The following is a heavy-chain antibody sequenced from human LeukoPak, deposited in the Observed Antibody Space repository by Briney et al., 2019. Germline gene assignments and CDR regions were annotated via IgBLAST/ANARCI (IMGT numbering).Heavy chain of an antibody. Sequence: SVKVSCKASGGTFSSYAISWVRQAPGQGLEWMGRIIPILGIANYAQKFQGRVTITADKSTSTAYMELRSLRSDDTAVYYCARGLKQLWLADYWGQGTLVTVSS. CDR1: GGTFSSYA. V-gene: IGHV1-69*04. CDR2: IIPILGIA. J-gene: IGHJ4*02. CDR3: ARGLKQLWLADY. D-gene: IGHD5-18*01.